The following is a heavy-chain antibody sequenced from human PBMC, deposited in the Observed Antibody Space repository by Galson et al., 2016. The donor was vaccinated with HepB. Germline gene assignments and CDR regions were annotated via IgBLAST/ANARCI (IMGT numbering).Heavy chain of an antibody. J-gene: IGHJ4*02. CDR3: ARSLRINPSTDFDF. CDR2: IDWDDDK. Sequence: PALVKPTQTLTLTCTFSGFSLSTSGVCVSWIRQPPGKALEWLALIDWDDDKYYSTSLKTRLTISKDTSKNQVVLTMTNMDPVDTATYYCARSLRINPSTDFDFWGQGTPVTVSS. V-gene: IGHV2-70*13. CDR1: GFSLSTSGVC. D-gene: IGHD5-12*01.